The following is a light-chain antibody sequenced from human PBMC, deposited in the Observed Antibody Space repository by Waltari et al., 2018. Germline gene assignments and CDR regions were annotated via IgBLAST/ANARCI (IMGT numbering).Light chain of an antibody. CDR3: QQYNYY. CDR1: QNINTW. V-gene: IGKV1-5*03. CDR2: KAS. Sequence: DIQMTQSPSTLYAAVGDRVTITCRASQNINTWLAWYQQKPGTAPKLLIYKASTLESGVPSRFSGSGSGTEFTLTISSLQPDDFATYYCQQYNYYFGPGTKVDIK. J-gene: IGKJ3*01.